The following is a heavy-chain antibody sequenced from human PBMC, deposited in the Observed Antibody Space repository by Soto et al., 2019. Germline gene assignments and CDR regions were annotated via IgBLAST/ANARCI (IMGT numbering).Heavy chain of an antibody. CDR3: ARALSWYHWNRYGMDV. J-gene: IGHJ6*02. V-gene: IGHV4-34*01. CDR1: GGSFSGYY. D-gene: IGHD1-20*01. CDR2: INHSGST. Sequence: QVQLQQWGAGLLKPSETLSLTCAVYGGSFSGYYWSWIRQPPGKGLEWIGEINHSGSTNYNPSLKSRVTISVDTSKNQFSLKLSSVTAADTAVYYCARALSWYHWNRYGMDVWGQGTTVTVSS.